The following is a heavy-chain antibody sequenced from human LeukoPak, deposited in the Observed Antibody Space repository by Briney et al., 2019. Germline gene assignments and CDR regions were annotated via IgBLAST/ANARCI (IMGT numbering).Heavy chain of an antibody. CDR3: ARAGGETDAFDI. D-gene: IGHD3-16*01. CDR1: RFTFSSYS. CDR2: ISSSSSYI. V-gene: IGHV3-21*01. Sequence: GGSLRLSCAASRFTFSSYSMNWVRQAPGKGLEWVSSISSSSSYIYYADSVKGRFTISRDNAKNSLYLQMNSLRAEDTAVYYCARAGGETDAFDIWGQGTMVTVSS. J-gene: IGHJ3*02.